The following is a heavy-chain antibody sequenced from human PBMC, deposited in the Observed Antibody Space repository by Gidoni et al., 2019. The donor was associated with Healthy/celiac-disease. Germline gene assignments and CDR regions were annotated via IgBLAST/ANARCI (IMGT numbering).Heavy chain of an antibody. CDR3: ARGVIAAAGTGWFDP. D-gene: IGHD6-13*01. V-gene: IGHV4-34*01. CDR2: INHSGST. CDR1: GASFSGYY. J-gene: IGHJ5*02. Sequence: QVQLQQWGAGLFKPSATLSLTCAVYGASFSGYYWSWIRQPPGKGLEWIGEINHSGSTNYNPSLKSRVTISVDTSKNQFSLKLSSVTAADTAVYYCARGVIAAAGTGWFDPWGQGTLVTVSS.